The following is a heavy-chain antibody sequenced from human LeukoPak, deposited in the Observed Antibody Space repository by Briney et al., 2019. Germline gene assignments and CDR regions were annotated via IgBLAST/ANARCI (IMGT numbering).Heavy chain of an antibody. CDR3: ASYVWGSYFGPKRFDY. D-gene: IGHD3-16*01. CDR1: GGSICSSSYY. CDR2: IYYSGST. Sequence: PSETLSLTCTVSGGSICSSSYYWGWIRQPPGKGLEWIGSIYYSGSTYYNPSLKSRVTISVDTSKNQFSLKLSSVTAADTAVYYCASYVWGSYFGPKRFDYWGQGTLVTVSS. V-gene: IGHV4-39*01. J-gene: IGHJ4*02.